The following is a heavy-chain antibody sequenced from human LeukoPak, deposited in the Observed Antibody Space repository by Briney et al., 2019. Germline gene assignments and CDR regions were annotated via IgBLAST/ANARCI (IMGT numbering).Heavy chain of an antibody. V-gene: IGHV4-30-4*01. J-gene: IGHJ4*02. CDR2: IYYSGST. CDR1: GGSISSGDYY. CDR3: ATLGAGELDY. Sequence: SETLSLTCTVSGGSISSGDYYWSWIRQPPGKGLEWIGYIYYSGSTYYNPSLKSRVTISVGTSKNQFSLKLSSVTAADTAVYYCATLGAGELDYWGQGTLVTVSA. D-gene: IGHD1-26*01.